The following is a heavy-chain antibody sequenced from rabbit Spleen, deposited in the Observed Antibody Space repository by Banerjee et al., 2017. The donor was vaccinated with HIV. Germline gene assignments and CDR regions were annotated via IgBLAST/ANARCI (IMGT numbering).Heavy chain of an antibody. J-gene: IGHJ4*01. CDR3: ARGSATMTMVITGFYLNL. CDR2: IYTGSSGST. V-gene: IGHV1S45*01. Sequence: EQLEESGGGLVKPEGSLTLTCKASGVSFSDKDVMCWVRQAPGKGLEWIACIYTGSSGSTYYASWAKGRFTISKTSSTTVTLQMTSLTAADTATYFCARGSATMTMVITGFYLNLWGPGTLVTVS. CDR1: GVSFSDKDV. D-gene: IGHD2-1*01.